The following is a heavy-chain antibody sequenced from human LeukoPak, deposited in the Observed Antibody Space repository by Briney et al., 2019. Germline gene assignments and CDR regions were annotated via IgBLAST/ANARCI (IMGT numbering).Heavy chain of an antibody. J-gene: IGHJ6*03. Sequence: GGSLRLSCAASGFIFSDYDIHWVRLAPGKGLEWVTFIRYDGSNTYSESVKGRSTISRDNSKNTVYLQMNSLAIEDTAVYYCSRHVMDYYDSESYWVYMDLWGKGTTVTVSS. D-gene: IGHD3-10*01. CDR1: GFIFSDYD. V-gene: IGHV3-30*02. CDR3: SRHVMDYYDSESYWVYMDL. CDR2: IRYDGSNT.